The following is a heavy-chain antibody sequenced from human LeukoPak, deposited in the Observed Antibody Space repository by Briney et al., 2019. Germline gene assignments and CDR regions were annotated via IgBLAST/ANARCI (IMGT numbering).Heavy chain of an antibody. CDR3: ARHGLRSYRYSSSWYGRTNNYYYYYMDV. V-gene: IGHV4-34*01. CDR1: GGSFSGYY. D-gene: IGHD6-13*01. Sequence: SETLSLACAVYGGSFSGYYWSWIRQPPGKGLEWIGEINHSGSTNYNPSLKSRVTISVDTSKNQFSLKLSSVTAADTAVYYCARHGLRSYRYSSSWYGRTNNYYYYYMDVWGKGTTVTISS. J-gene: IGHJ6*03. CDR2: INHSGST.